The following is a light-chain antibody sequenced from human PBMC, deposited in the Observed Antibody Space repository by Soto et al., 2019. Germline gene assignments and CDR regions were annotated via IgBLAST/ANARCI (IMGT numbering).Light chain of an antibody. CDR3: QQFVMSPPGYT. J-gene: IGKJ2*01. CDR1: QSVSGTY. Sequence: EIVLTQSPGTLSLSPGERATLSCRASQSVSGTYLAWYQHRSGQAPRLLIYGASNRATGIPDRFSGYGSGTDFALSVSRLEPEDSAVYYWQQFVMSPPGYTFGQGTKLETK. V-gene: IGKV3-20*01. CDR2: GAS.